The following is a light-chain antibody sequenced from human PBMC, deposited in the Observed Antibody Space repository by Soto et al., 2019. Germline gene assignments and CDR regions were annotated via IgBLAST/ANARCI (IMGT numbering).Light chain of an antibody. CDR3: QLCNNWPLT. V-gene: IGKV3-15*01. CDR2: GGS. Sequence: EVVMTQSPASLSLSPGERATLSCRASQSIASNLAWYQQKPGQAPRLLIYGGSARAAGIPGRFSGSWSGTDFTLTISSPQSEDFAVYYCQLCNNWPLTFGGGTKVEIK. J-gene: IGKJ4*01. CDR1: QSIASN.